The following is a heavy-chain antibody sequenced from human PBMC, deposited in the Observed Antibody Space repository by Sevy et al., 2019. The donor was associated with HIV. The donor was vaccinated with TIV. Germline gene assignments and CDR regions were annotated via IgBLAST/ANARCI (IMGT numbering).Heavy chain of an antibody. Sequence: ETLSLTCTVSGDSLSSYYWTWIRQTPGKGLEWIGFVYNSGSTNYNPSLKSRVTISVDTSRNQFSLRLNSVTAADTAVYYCARALSVRAGFDYWGQGILVTVSS. CDR2: VYNSGST. CDR3: ARALSVRAGFDY. CDR1: GDSLSSYY. J-gene: IGHJ4*02. D-gene: IGHD3-10*01. V-gene: IGHV4-59*01.